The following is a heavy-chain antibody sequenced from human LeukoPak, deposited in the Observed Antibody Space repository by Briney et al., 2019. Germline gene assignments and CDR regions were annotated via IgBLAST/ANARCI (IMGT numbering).Heavy chain of an antibody. J-gene: IGHJ4*02. D-gene: IGHD2-21*02. CDR1: GYTFTSYW. Sequence: GESLKISCKGSGYTFTSYWIGWVRQMPGKGLEWMGIIYPGDPDTRYSPSFQGQVTMSADKSSSTAYLQWSSLKASDTAMYYCARSGRDWGFDYWGQGTLVTVSS. CDR2: IYPGDPDT. V-gene: IGHV5-51*01. CDR3: ARSGRDWGFDY.